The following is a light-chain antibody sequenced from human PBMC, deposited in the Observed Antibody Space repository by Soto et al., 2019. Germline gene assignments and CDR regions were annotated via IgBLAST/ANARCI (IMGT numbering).Light chain of an antibody. Sequence: EIVLTQSPGTLSLSPGERATLSCRASQSVSSNYLVWYQQRPGQAPRLLIHGASSRATGIPDRFSGSESETDFTLTISKLEPEDSAVYYCQQYGSPPPWTVGQGIEVEIK. CDR1: QSVSSNY. CDR3: QQYGSPPPWT. J-gene: IGKJ1*01. CDR2: GAS. V-gene: IGKV3-20*01.